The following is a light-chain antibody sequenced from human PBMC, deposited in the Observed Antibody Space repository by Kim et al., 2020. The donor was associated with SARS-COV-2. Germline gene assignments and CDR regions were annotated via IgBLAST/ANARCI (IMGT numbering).Light chain of an antibody. CDR2: ENN. Sequence: NFMLTQPHSVSESPGKTVTISCTRSSGSIASNYVQWYQQRPGSAPTTVIYENNQRPSGVPDRFSGSIDSSSNSASLTISGLKTEDEAEYYCQSYDSSSWVFGGGTQLTVL. J-gene: IGLJ3*02. CDR3: QSYDSSSWV. CDR1: SGSIASNY. V-gene: IGLV6-57*04.